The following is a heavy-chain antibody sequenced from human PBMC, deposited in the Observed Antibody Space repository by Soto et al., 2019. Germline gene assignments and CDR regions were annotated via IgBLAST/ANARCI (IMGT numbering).Heavy chain of an antibody. CDR2: ISYDGSNK. CDR3: ARDIVVVPAEARIPLSEDY. CDR1: GFTFSSYA. J-gene: IGHJ4*02. D-gene: IGHD2-2*01. Sequence: HPGGSLRLSCAASGFTFSSYAMHWVRQAPGKGLEWVAVISYDGSNKYYADSVKGRFTISRDNSKNTLYLQMNSLRAEDTAVYYCARDIVVVPAEARIPLSEDYWGQGTLVTVSS. V-gene: IGHV3-30-3*01.